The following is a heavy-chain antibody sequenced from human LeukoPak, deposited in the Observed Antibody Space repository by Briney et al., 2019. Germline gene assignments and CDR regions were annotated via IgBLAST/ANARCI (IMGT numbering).Heavy chain of an antibody. D-gene: IGHD3-10*01. J-gene: IGHJ4*02. Sequence: SETLSLTCGVSGDSISSGNYWNWVRQPPGKGLEWIGDIYQSGITNYNPSLKSRVTISVDTSKNQFSLKLSSVTAADTAVYYCARRMGTMVRGVRRSYFDYWGQGTLVTVSS. V-gene: IGHV4-4*02. CDR3: ARRMGTMVRGVRRSYFDY. CDR1: GDSISSGNY. CDR2: IYQSGIT.